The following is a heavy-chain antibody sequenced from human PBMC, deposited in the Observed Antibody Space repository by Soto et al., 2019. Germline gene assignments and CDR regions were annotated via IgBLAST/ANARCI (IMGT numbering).Heavy chain of an antibody. Sequence: PGESLKISCKGSGYRFASYWIGWVRQMPGKGLEWVGIIYPGDSDTKYSPSFEGQVTISADKSISTAYLQWNSLPASDTAMYSCATRIAHKEPSSSRPTSPWLDPWGQGTLVTVSS. J-gene: IGHJ5*02. V-gene: IGHV5-51*01. CDR2: IYPGDSDT. CDR3: ATRIAHKEPSSSRPTSPWLDP. CDR1: GYRFASYW. D-gene: IGHD1-1*01.